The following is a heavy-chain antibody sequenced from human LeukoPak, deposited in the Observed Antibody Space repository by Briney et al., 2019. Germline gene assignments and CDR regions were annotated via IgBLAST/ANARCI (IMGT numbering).Heavy chain of an antibody. CDR3: ARVPKAAGDGSCDY. V-gene: IGHV3-66*01. Sequence: PGGSLRLSCAASGFTVSSNYMSWVRQAPGKGLEWVSVIYSGGSTYYADSVKGRLTISRDNSKNTLYLQMNSLRAEDTAVYYCARVPKAAGDGSCDYWGQGTLVTVSS. CDR2: IYSGGST. J-gene: IGHJ4*02. CDR1: GFTVSSNY. D-gene: IGHD6-13*01.